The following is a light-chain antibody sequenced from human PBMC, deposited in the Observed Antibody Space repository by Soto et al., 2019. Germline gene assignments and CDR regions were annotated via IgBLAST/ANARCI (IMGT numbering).Light chain of an antibody. V-gene: IGLV1-40*01. Sequence: QSVLTQPPSVSGAPGQTVTISCTGSSSNIGARYEVHWYQQLPGTAPKLLIYEDIKRPSGIPDRFSGSKSGASASLAITGLLSEDEAEYYCQSYDSSLSGVVFGGWTKLTVL. CDR1: SSNIGARYE. J-gene: IGLJ2*01. CDR2: EDI. CDR3: QSYDSSLSGVV.